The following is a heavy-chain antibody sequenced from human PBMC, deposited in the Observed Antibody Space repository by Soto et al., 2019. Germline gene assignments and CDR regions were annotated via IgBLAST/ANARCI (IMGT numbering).Heavy chain of an antibody. D-gene: IGHD4-17*01. CDR1: GGTFSSYA. CDR3: ARSAGEQQTTVPFGY. V-gene: IGHV1-69*13. CDR2: IIPIFGTA. Sequence: SVKVSCKASGGTFSSYAISWVRQAPGQGLEWMGGIIPIFGTANYAQKFQGRVTITADESTSTAYMELSSLRSEDTAVYYCARSAGEQQTTVPFGYWGQGTLVTVSS. J-gene: IGHJ4*02.